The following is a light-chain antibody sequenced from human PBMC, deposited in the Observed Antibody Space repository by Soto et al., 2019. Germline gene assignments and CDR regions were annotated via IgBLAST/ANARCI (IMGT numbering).Light chain of an antibody. CDR2: GAS. CDR1: QNVRTF. Sequence: EVVLTQSPATLSLSPGERATLSCRASQNVRTFLDWYQQKPVQPPRLLIYGASNRATGIPARFSGSGSGTDFTLTISSLEPEDFAVYYCQQHSHWPPWTFGQGTRVEIQ. V-gene: IGKV3-11*01. CDR3: QQHSHWPPWT. J-gene: IGKJ1*01.